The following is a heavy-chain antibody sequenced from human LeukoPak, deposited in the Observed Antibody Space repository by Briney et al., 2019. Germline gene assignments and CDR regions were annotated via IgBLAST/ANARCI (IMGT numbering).Heavy chain of an antibody. CDR3: GKRIAGVGTDYYYGMDV. V-gene: IGHV5-51*01. CDR2: IYPGDSDT. Sequence: GESLKISRSGSWNRFTWLWNGLVRQMPGKGLEWMGIIYPGDSDTRYSPSFQGQVTISADKSISNAYLQWSSLKASAAAMYQCGKRIAGVGTDYYYGMDVWGQGTTVTVSS. CDR1: WNRFTWLW. D-gene: IGHD6-13*01. J-gene: IGHJ6*02.